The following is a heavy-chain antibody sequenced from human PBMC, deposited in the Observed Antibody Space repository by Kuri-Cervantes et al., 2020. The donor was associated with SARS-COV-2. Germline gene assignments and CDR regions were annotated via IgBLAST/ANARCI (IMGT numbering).Heavy chain of an antibody. CDR1: GFXFSSYG. Sequence: GGSLRLSCAASGFXFSSYGMHWVRQAPGKGLEWVAVIWYDGSNKYYADSVKGRFTISTDNSKNTLYLQMNSLRAEDTAVYYCARXEYSSSWXXELGPFDYWGQGTLVTVSS. V-gene: IGHV3-33*08. J-gene: IGHJ4*02. CDR3: ARXEYSSSWXXELGPFDY. D-gene: IGHD6-13*01. CDR2: IWYDGSNK.